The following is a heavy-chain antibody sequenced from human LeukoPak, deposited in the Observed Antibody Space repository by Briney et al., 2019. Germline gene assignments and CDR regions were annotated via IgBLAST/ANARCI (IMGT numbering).Heavy chain of an antibody. CDR2: ISSGGHNI. V-gene: IGHV3-21*01. J-gene: IGHJ6*01. Sequence: GGSLRLSCAASDFTFSRYSMNWFRQAPGEGLEWVSSISSGGHNIFYGDPVKGRFTISRDNAKNSLYLQMNSLRVEDTAVYYCARHGDGFYHGMDVWGQGTTVTASS. D-gene: IGHD4-17*01. CDR3: ARHGDGFYHGMDV. CDR1: DFTFSRYS.